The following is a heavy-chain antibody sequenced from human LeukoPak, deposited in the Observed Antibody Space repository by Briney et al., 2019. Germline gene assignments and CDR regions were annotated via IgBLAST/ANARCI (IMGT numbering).Heavy chain of an antibody. CDR3: ARDWYSSSLKRDDAFDI. J-gene: IGHJ3*02. CDR1: GFTFSSYS. D-gene: IGHD6-13*01. Sequence: GGSLRLSCAASGFTFSSYSMNWVRQAPGKGPEWVSYISSSSSTIYYADSVKGRFTISRDNAKNSLYLQMNSLRAEDTAVYYCARDWYSSSLKRDDAFDIWGQGTMVTVSS. CDR2: ISSSSSTI. V-gene: IGHV3-48*01.